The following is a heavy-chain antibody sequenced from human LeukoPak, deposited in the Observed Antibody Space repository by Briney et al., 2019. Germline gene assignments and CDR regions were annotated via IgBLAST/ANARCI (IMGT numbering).Heavy chain of an antibody. CDR3: AKRPRADDY. Sequence: GGSLRLSCAASGFTFSSYAMSWVRQAPGKGLEWVSGISGSGSSTFYADSVRGRSTISRDNSKNTLYLQMNSLRAEDTAVYYCAKRPRADDYWGQGTLVTVSS. V-gene: IGHV3-23*01. J-gene: IGHJ4*02. CDR1: GFTFSSYA. CDR2: ISGSGSST. D-gene: IGHD6-6*01.